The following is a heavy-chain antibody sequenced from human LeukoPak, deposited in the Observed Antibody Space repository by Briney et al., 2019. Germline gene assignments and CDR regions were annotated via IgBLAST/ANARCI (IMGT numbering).Heavy chain of an antibody. D-gene: IGHD1-14*01. CDR1: GGSFSGYY. CDR2: INHSGST. V-gene: IGHV4-34*01. CDR3: ARGRWPGRSPLDY. J-gene: IGHJ4*02. Sequence: SETLSLTCAVYGGSFSGYYWSWIRQPPGKGLEWIGEINHSGSTNYNPSLKSRVTISVDTSKNQFSLKLSSVTAADTAVYYCARGRWPGRSPLDYWGQGTLVTVPS.